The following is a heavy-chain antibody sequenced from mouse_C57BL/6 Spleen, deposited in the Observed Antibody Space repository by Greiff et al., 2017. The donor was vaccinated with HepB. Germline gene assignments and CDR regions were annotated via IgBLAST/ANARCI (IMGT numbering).Heavy chain of an antibody. CDR2: INYDGSST. CDR1: GFTFSDYY. V-gene: IGHV5-16*01. J-gene: IGHJ3*01. CDR3: ARDEDWSFAY. D-gene: IGHD4-1*01. Sequence: EVKLVESEGGLVQPGSSMKLSCTASGFTFSDYYMAWVRQVPEKGLEWVANINYDGSSTYYLDSLKSRFIISRDNAKNILYLQMSSLKSEDTATYYCARDEDWSFAYWGQGTLVTVSA.